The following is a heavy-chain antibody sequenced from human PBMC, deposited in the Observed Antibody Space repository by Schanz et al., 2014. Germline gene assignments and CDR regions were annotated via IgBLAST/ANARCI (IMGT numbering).Heavy chain of an antibody. J-gene: IGHJ4*02. CDR3: ARDGEAAAGCDY. Sequence: QVQLVQSGAEVKKPGASVKVSCKVSGYSLNELSMHWVRQAPGRGLEWMGGFHHEDGDTVYAQKFQGRVTMTADKSTSTVYMELSSLRSEDTAMYYCARDGEAAAGCDYWGQGTLVTVSS. V-gene: IGHV1-24*01. D-gene: IGHD6-13*01. CDR2: FHHEDGDT. CDR1: GYSLNELS.